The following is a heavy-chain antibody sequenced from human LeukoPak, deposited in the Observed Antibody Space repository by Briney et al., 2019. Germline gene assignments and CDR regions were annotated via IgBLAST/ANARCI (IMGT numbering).Heavy chain of an antibody. J-gene: IGHJ4*02. D-gene: IGHD2-21*01. CDR2: ISTYNGYA. Sequence: GASVKVSCKASAYTFTGYGISWVRQAPGQGLEWMGWISTYNGYARYAQNVQGRVTMTTDTSTSTAYMELRSLRSDDTAVYYCASNDSGGYDYWGQGTLVTVSS. V-gene: IGHV1-18*01. CDR1: AYTFTGYG. CDR3: ASNDSGGYDY.